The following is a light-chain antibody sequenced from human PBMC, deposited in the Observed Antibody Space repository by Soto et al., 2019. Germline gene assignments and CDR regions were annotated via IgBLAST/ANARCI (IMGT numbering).Light chain of an antibody. CDR3: QQSYSTPYT. CDR2: IAS. CDR1: QSISNY. J-gene: IGKJ2*01. Sequence: DMHRNQYPSSLSASVGDRVTITCRASQSISNYLNWYQQKPGKAPNLLIYIASNLHSGVPSRFSGSGSGTDFALTISSLQPEDFATYYCQQSYSTPYTFGQGTKVDIK. V-gene: IGKV1-39*01.